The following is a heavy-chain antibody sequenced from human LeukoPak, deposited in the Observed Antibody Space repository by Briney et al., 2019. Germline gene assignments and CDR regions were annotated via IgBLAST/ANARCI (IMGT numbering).Heavy chain of an antibody. V-gene: IGHV3-30*02. Sequence: PGGSLRLSCAASGFTFSSYGMHWVRQAPGKGLEWVAFIRYDGSNKYYADSVKGRFTISRDNSKNTVYLQMNNLRTEDTAVYHCAPRHCISGICYAGFDSWGQGTLVTVSS. CDR1: GFTFSSYG. D-gene: IGHD2-2*01. J-gene: IGHJ5*01. CDR3: APRHCISGICYAGFDS. CDR2: IRYDGSNK.